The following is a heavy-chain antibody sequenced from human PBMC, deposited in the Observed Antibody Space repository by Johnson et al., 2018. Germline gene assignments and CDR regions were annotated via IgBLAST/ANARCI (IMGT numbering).Heavy chain of an antibody. Sequence: QVQLVQSGGGLVQPGGSLRLSCAASGFTFSDYYMSWIRQAPGKGLEWVSYISSSGTTIYYADSVKGRFTISRDNAKNSLYQQMNSLRAEDTALYYCARVRGFGEYSKGNYYYYYMDGWGKGTTVTVSS. V-gene: IGHV3-11*04. CDR2: ISSSGTTI. CDR1: GFTFSDYY. CDR3: ARVRGFGEYSKGNYYYYYMDG. D-gene: IGHD3-10*01. J-gene: IGHJ6*03.